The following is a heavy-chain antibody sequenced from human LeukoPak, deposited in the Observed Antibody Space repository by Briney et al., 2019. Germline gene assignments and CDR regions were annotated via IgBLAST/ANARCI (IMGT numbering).Heavy chain of an antibody. J-gene: IGHJ4*02. Sequence: SQTLSLTCAISGDSVSSNSVAWNWIRQSPSRGLEWLGRTYYRSKWYNDYALSVKSRITINPDTSKNQFSLQLNSVTPEDTAVYFCARDQIASAGPNDYWGQGTLVTVSS. CDR1: GDSVSSNSVA. CDR3: ARDQIASAGPNDY. D-gene: IGHD6-13*01. CDR2: TYYRSKWYN. V-gene: IGHV6-1*01.